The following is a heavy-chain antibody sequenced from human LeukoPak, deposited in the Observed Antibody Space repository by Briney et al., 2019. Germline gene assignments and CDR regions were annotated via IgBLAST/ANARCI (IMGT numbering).Heavy chain of an antibody. Sequence: SETLSLTCTVSSGSMISNNDYWAWIRQPPGKGLEWIATIHYRGSTYYNPSLKSRVTISVDTSQNQFSLRLSSVTAADTAVYYCARDRYYGSGSYDYYYYYMDVWGKGTTVTISS. CDR2: IHYRGST. V-gene: IGHV4-39*07. CDR1: SGSMISNNDY. J-gene: IGHJ6*03. D-gene: IGHD3-10*01. CDR3: ARDRYYGSGSYDYYYYYMDV.